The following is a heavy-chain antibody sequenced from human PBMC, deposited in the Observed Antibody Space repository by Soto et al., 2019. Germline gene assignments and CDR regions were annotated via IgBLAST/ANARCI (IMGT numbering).Heavy chain of an antibody. CDR1: GYSFTTYW. CDR2: IHPGDSET. Sequence: GESLKISCNGSGYSFTTYWIGWVRQKPGKGLEWMGIIHPGDSETRYSPSFQGQVTISADKSISTAYLQWSSLMASDTAIYYCARPSLYSSSWYGAFAMWGQGTMVTVSS. CDR3: ARPSLYSSSWYGAFAM. V-gene: IGHV5-51*01. D-gene: IGHD6-13*01. J-gene: IGHJ3*02.